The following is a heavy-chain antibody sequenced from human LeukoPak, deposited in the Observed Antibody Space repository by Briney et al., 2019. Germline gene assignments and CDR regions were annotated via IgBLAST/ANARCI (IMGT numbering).Heavy chain of an antibody. D-gene: IGHD6-13*01. CDR2: IYSGGST. CDR3: ARDTAAARDDAFDI. Sequence: GGSLRLSCAASGFTVSSNHMSWVRQGPGKGLEWVSVIYSGGSTYYADSVKGRFTISRDNAKNSLYLQMNSLRAEDTAVYYCARDTAAARDDAFDIWGQGTMVTVSS. V-gene: IGHV3-53*01. J-gene: IGHJ3*02. CDR1: GFTVSSNH.